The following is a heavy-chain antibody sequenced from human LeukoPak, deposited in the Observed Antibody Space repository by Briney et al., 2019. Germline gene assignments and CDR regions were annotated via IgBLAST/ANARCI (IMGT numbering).Heavy chain of an antibody. CDR1: GFTFSDYY. CDR3: AKDRYGGNAYYFDF. J-gene: IGHJ4*02. V-gene: IGHV3-23*01. D-gene: IGHD4-23*01. CDR2: ITGSGGST. Sequence: PGGSLRLSCAASGFTFSDYYMSWIRQAPGKGLEWVSGITGSGGSTYYADSVKGRFTISRDNSKNTLYLQMNSLRAEDTAVYYCAKDRYGGNAYYFDFWGQGTLVTVSS.